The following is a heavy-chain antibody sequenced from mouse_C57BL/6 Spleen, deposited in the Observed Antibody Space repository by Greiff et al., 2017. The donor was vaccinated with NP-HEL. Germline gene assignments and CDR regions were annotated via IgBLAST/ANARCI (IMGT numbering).Heavy chain of an antibody. CDR3: ARRDYYGSSSLFDY. V-gene: IGHV1-81*01. D-gene: IGHD1-1*01. CDR1: GYTFTSYG. Sequence: VQLQQSGAELARPGASVKLSCKASGYTFTSYGISWVKQRTGQGLEWIGEIYPRSGNTYYNEKFKGKATLTANKSSSTAYMELRSLTSEDSAVYFCARRDYYGSSSLFDYWGQGTTLTVSS. CDR2: IYPRSGNT. J-gene: IGHJ2*01.